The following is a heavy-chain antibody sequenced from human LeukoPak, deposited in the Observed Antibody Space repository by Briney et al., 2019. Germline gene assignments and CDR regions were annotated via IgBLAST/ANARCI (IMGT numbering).Heavy chain of an antibody. D-gene: IGHD6-13*01. Sequence: SETLSLTCTVTGGSISSAAYYWGWVRQPPGKGLDWIGSIYYTGTTYYSPSLQTRATLSFAPSKNQFSLKLTPVTAADTAVYFCARRPIAAGNNWFDPWGQGTLVTVSS. V-gene: IGHV4-39*01. CDR2: IYYTGTT. CDR3: ARRPIAAGNNWFDP. J-gene: IGHJ5*02. CDR1: GGSISSAAYY.